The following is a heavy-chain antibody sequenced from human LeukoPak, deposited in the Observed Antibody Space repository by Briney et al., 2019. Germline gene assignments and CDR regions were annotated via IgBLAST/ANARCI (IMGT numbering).Heavy chain of an antibody. CDR2: IYYSGST. J-gene: IGHJ6*02. V-gene: IGHV4-59*01. CDR1: GGSISSYY. CDR3: ARLKCISTTCPSRYVMDV. Sequence: SGTLSLTCSVSGGSISSYYWSWIRQPPGKGLEYIGYIYYSGSTNYNPSLKSRVIISVDTSKDQFSLNLTSVTAADTAVYYCARLKCISTTCPSRYVMDVWGQGTTVTVSS. D-gene: IGHD2-2*01.